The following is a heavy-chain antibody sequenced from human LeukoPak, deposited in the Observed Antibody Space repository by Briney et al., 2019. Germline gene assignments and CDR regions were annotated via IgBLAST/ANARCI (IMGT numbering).Heavy chain of an antibody. CDR3: ARVDWQQLVPYYYYYYGMDV. D-gene: IGHD6-13*01. CDR1: GYTFTGYY. V-gene: IGHV1-2*02. J-gene: IGHJ6*02. CDR2: INPNSGGT. Sequence: ASVQVSCKASGYTFTGYYMHWVRQAPGQGLEWMGWINPNSGGTNYAQKFQGRVTMTRDTSISTAYMELSRLRSDDTAVYYCARVDWQQLVPYYYYYYGMDVWGQGTTVTVSS.